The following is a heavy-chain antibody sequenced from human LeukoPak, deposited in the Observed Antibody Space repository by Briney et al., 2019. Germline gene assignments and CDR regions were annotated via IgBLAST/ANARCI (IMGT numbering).Heavy chain of an antibody. Sequence: SETLSLTCTVSGGFISSYYWSWIRQPPGKGLEWIGFIYYSGSTNYNPSLKSRVTISVDTSKNQFSLKLSSVTAADTAVYYCARPSLDYGGIDAFDLWGQGTLVTVSS. CDR2: IYYSGST. CDR1: GGFISSYY. J-gene: IGHJ3*01. D-gene: IGHD4-23*01. CDR3: ARPSLDYGGIDAFDL. V-gene: IGHV4-59*08.